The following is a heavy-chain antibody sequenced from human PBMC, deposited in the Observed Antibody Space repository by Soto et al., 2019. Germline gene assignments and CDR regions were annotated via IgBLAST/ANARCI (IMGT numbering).Heavy chain of an antibody. V-gene: IGHV3-7*01. J-gene: IGHJ4*02. CDR1: GFTFSNYW. CDR2: MNPDGSDR. CDR3: ARSYCPSDWCLHALLDY. D-gene: IGHD2-21*01. Sequence: PGGSLRLSCAASGFTFSNYWMNWVRQAPGKGLEWVANMNPDGSDRRYVDSVKGRFTISRDNTKNSLYLEMNTLRADDTAIYYCARSYCPSDWCLHALLDYWGQGALVTVSS.